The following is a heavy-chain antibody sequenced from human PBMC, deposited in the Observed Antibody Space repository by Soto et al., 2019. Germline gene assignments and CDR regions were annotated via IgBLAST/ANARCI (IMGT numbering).Heavy chain of an antibody. CDR3: AKSNYYEGARRAFDI. CDR1: GFTFTRYA. CDR2: ITSSGAER. D-gene: IGHD3-22*01. Sequence: EVQLLESGGDLVQPGGSLRLSCAASGFTFTRYAMSWVRQAPGKGLEWVSGITSSGAERYYADSVKGRFTISRDTSESTLYLQMNSLRAEDTAVYYCAKSNYYEGARRAFDIWGQGTMVTVSS. J-gene: IGHJ3*02. V-gene: IGHV3-23*01.